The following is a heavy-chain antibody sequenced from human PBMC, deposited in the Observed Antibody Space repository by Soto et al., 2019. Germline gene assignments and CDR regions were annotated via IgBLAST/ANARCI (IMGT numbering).Heavy chain of an antibody. V-gene: IGHV3-7*01. Sequence: EVQLVESGGGLVQPGGSLRLSCAASGFTFSSYWMTWVRQAPGKGLEWVANIKQDGSDKYYVDSVKGRFTISRDNAKNARYLKMNSLRAEDTAVYYCASRGDYYDTWGQGTLVTVSS. CDR1: GFTFSSYW. D-gene: IGHD3-22*01. CDR2: IKQDGSDK. J-gene: IGHJ5*02. CDR3: ASRGDYYDT.